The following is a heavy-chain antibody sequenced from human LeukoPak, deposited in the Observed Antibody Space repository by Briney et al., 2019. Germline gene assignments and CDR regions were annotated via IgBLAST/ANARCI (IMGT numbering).Heavy chain of an antibody. CDR1: GGSISSYY. J-gene: IGHJ4*02. Sequence: SETLSLTCTVSGGSISSYYWGWIRQPPGKGLEWIGSIYYSGSTYYNPSLKSRVTISVDTSKNQFSLKLSSVTAADTAVYYCASLSPRGWYPVDYWGQGTLVTVSS. V-gene: IGHV4-39*01. CDR3: ASLSPRGWYPVDY. D-gene: IGHD6-19*01. CDR2: IYYSGST.